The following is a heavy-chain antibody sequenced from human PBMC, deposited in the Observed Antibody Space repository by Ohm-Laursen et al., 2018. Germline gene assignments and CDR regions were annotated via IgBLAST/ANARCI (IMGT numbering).Heavy chain of an antibody. CDR2: IYHSGST. CDR1: GYSISSGYY. D-gene: IGHD6-19*01. Sequence: SDTLSLTCAVSGYSISSGYYWGWIRQPPGKGLEWIGSIYHSGSTYYNPSLKSRVTISVDTSKNQFSLKLSSVTAADTAVYYCARGFSGWWGRIDYWGQGTLVTVSS. CDR3: ARGFSGWWGRIDY. V-gene: IGHV4-38-2*01. J-gene: IGHJ4*02.